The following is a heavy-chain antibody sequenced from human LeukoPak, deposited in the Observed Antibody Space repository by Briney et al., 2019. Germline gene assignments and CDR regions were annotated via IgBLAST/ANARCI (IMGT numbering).Heavy chain of an antibody. CDR2: IYYSGST. CDR1: GGSFSGYY. D-gene: IGHD2-8*02. V-gene: IGHV4-59*01. CDR3: ARVNRVRVPGGAGYYYYMEV. Sequence: SETLSLTCAVYGGSFSGYYWSWIRQPPGRGLEWIGYIYYSGSTNYNPSLESRVTISVDTSKNQFSLKLSSVTAADTAVYYCARVNRVRVPGGAGYYYYMEVWGKGTTVTVSS. J-gene: IGHJ6*03.